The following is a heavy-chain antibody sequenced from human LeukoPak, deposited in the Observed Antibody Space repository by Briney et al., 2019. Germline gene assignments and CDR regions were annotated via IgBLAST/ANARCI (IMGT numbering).Heavy chain of an antibody. D-gene: IGHD2-15*01. Sequence: PSETLSLTCTVSGGSISSYYWSWIRQPPGKGLEWIGYIYYSGSTNYNPSLKSRVTISVDTSKNQFSLKLSSVTAADTAVYYCARAPSGYCSLGTCYQNWFDPWGQGTLVTVSS. CDR3: ARAPSGYCSLGTCYQNWFDP. CDR1: GGSISSYY. J-gene: IGHJ5*02. V-gene: IGHV4-59*08. CDR2: IYYSGST.